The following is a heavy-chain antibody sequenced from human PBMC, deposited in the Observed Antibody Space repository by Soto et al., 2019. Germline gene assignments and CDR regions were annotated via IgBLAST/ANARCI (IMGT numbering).Heavy chain of an antibody. CDR1: GYTFTSYA. CDR2: ISAYNGNT. CDR3: AGERGWFGELDP. V-gene: IGHV1-18*01. J-gene: IGHJ5*02. D-gene: IGHD3-10*01. Sequence: ASLKVACKASGYTFTSYAISWVRQAPGQGLEWMGWISAYNGNTNYAQKLQGRVTMTTDTSTSTAYMELRSLRSDDTAVYYCAGERGWFGELDPWGQGTLVTVSS.